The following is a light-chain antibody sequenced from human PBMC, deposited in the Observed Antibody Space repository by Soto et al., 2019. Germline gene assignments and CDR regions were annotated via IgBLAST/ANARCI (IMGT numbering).Light chain of an antibody. CDR2: LNSAGSH. CDR1: SGHSSYA. Sequence: QAVLTQSPSASASLGASVKLTCTLSSGHSSYAIAWHQQHPEKGPRYLMKLNSAGSHSKGDGIPDRFSGSSSGAERYLTIPSLQSEDEADYYCQTWGTGIQVFGGGTKLTVL. CDR3: QTWGTGIQV. V-gene: IGLV4-69*01. J-gene: IGLJ2*01.